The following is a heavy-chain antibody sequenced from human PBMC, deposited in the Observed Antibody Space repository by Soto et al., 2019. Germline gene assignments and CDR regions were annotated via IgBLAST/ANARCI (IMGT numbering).Heavy chain of an antibody. CDR1: GYTLTELS. D-gene: IGHD2-2*03. V-gene: IGHV1-24*01. CDR2: FDPEDGET. J-gene: IGHJ4*02. Sequence: ASVKVSCKVSGYTLTELSMHWVRQAPGKGLEWMGGFDPEDGETIYAQKFQGRVTMTEDTSTDTAYMELSSLRSEDTAVYYCETLDIVVVPAAMRSAGHDYWGQGTLVTVSS. CDR3: ETLDIVVVPAAMRSAGHDY.